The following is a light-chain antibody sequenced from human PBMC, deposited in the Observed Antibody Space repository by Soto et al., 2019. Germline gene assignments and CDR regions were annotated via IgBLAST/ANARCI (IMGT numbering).Light chain of an antibody. Sequence: QSVLTQPASVSGSPGQSITISCTGTSSYVGAYNYVSWYQQHPGKVPKLMIYDVSDRPSGVSNRFSGSKSGNTASLTISGLQAEDEADYYCSSFTRSDSYVFGTGTKLTVL. CDR2: DVS. CDR1: SSYVGAYNY. J-gene: IGLJ1*01. CDR3: SSFTRSDSYV. V-gene: IGLV2-14*03.